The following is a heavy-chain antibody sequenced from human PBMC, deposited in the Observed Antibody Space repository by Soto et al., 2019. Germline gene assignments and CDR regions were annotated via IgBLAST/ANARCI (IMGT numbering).Heavy chain of an antibody. CDR1: GFTFNNYD. J-gene: IGHJ4*02. D-gene: IGHD2-2*01. Sequence: GGSLRLSCAASGFTFNNYDIHWVRQAPGKGLEWVAVISDDGGKKYYADSVKGRYTISRDNSKNTLYLQMDSLRPEDTAVYYCTKDDLDVRGGSYVVGPGPVRDYWGQGTLVTVSS. CDR3: TKDDLDVRGGSYVVGPGPVRDY. CDR2: ISDDGGKK. V-gene: IGHV3-30*18.